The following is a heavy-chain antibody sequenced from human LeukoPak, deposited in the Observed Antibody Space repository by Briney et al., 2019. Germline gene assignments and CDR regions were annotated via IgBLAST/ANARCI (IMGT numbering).Heavy chain of an antibody. D-gene: IGHD5-18*01. CDR2: NIPIFGTT. V-gene: IGHV1-69*05. CDR3: ARGAWGYNYGYHNY. Sequence: SVKVSCKVSGGTFSYAISWVRQAPGQGLKWMGGNIPIFGTTDYAQNFQGRVTFTTDESTSTAYMELSSLRSEDTAVYYCARGAWGYNYGYHNYWGQGTLVTVSS. J-gene: IGHJ4*02. CDR1: GGTFSYA.